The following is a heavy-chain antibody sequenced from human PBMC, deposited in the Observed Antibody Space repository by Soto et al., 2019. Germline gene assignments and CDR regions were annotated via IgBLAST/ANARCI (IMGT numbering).Heavy chain of an antibody. CDR3: ATGSGSYRYYFDY. V-gene: IGHV5-10-1*01. D-gene: IGHD1-26*01. J-gene: IGHJ4*02. Sequence: GESLKISCKGSGYSFTSYWISWVRQMPGKGLEWMGRIDPSDSYTNYSPSFQGHVTISADKSISTAYLQWSSLKASDTAMYYCATGSGSYRYYFDYWGQGTLVTVS. CDR1: GYSFTSYW. CDR2: IDPSDSYT.